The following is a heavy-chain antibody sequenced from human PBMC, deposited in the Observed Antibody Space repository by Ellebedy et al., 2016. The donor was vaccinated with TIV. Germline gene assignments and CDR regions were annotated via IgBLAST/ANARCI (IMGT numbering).Heavy chain of an antibody. V-gene: IGHV1-3*01. CDR1: GYTFTSYA. J-gene: IGHJ4*02. CDR3: ARDSPEAQASFDY. CDR2: INAGNGNT. Sequence: AASVKVSCKASGYTFTSYAMHWVRQAPGQRLEWMGWINAGNGNTKYSQKFQGRVTITRDTSASTAYMELSSLRSEDTAVYYCARDSPEAQASFDYWGQGTLVTVSS.